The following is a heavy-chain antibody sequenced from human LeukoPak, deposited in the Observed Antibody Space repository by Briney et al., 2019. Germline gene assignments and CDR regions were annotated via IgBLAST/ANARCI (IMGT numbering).Heavy chain of an antibody. Sequence: GGSLRLSCTASGFTFDDYGMSWVRQGPGKGLEWVSGINWNGDSTGYADSVKGRFTISRDNAKDSLYLQMNSLRAEDTALYYCARASLYDTIGYYIDVWGKGTTVTVSS. CDR2: INWNGDST. J-gene: IGHJ6*03. CDR1: GFTFDDYG. V-gene: IGHV3-20*04. CDR3: ARASLYDTIGYYIDV. D-gene: IGHD3-16*01.